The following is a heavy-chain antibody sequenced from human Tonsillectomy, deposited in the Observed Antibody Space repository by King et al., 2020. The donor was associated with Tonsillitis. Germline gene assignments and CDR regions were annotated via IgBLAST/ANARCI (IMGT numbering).Heavy chain of an antibody. V-gene: IGHV1-2*02. J-gene: IGHJ6*02. CDR1: GYTFTDYY. CDR2: INPHRGGT. D-gene: IGHD2-2*01. Sequence: QLVQSVAEVKKPGASVKVSCKASGYTFTDYYMHWVLQAPGQGLEWMGWINPHRGGTYYVQKFQGSVTMTRETSISTAYMELSRRRSDDTAVYYCARMDCSSTSCYGSGHYYYGVDVWGQGTTVTVSS. CDR3: ARMDCSSTSCYGSGHYYYGVDV.